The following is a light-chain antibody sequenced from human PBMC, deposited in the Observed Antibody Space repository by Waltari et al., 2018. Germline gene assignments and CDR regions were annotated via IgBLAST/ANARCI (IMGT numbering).Light chain of an antibody. J-gene: IGKJ1*01. Sequence: IQMTQSPSSLSASVGDRVTITCRARQSISSNLNWYQHKKGKAPEVLIYAASSLQSGVPSRLSGSGSGTYFTRTISNLQSEDFATYYCQQSYSTPWTFGQGTKVEVK. CDR1: QSISSN. CDR2: AAS. CDR3: QQSYSTPWT. V-gene: IGKV1-39*01.